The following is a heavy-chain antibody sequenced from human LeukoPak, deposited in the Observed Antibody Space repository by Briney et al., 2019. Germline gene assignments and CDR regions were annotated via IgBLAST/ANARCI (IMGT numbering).Heavy chain of an antibody. D-gene: IGHD1-26*01. J-gene: IGHJ5*02. Sequence: ASVKVSCKVSGYTLTELSMHWVRQAPGKGVEGMGGFDPEDGETIYAQKFQARVTMTEGTSTDTAYMERSSMRSADTAVYYCATDAYSGSYRWFDTWGEGNLVTVSS. CDR1: GYTLTELS. CDR3: ATDAYSGSYRWFDT. CDR2: FDPEDGET. V-gene: IGHV1-24*01.